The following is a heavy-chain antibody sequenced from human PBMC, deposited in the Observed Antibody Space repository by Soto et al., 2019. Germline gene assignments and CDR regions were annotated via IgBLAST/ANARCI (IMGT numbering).Heavy chain of an antibody. CDR1: GGSFSGYY. V-gene: IGHV4-34*01. CDR2: INHSGST. Sequence: AETLSLTCAVYGGSFSGYYWSWIRQPPGKGLEWIGEINHSGSTNYNPSLKSRVTISVDTSKNQFSLKLSSVTAADTAVYYCARGQTARYCTNGVCSSRWFDPWGQGTLVTAPQ. J-gene: IGHJ5*02. D-gene: IGHD2-8*01. CDR3: ARGQTARYCTNGVCSSRWFDP.